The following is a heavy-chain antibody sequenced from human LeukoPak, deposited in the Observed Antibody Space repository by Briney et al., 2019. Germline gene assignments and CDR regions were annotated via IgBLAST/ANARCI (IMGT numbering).Heavy chain of an antibody. CDR2: ITRSSSNI. Sequence: PGGSLRLFCGASGFTFSSHNMNWVRQAPGKGLEWVSSITRSSSNIYYADSVKGRFTISRDNAQNSLYLQMNSLRAEDTAVYYCARGAYYYGSGSYSFQIDNWGQGTLVTVSS. CDR1: GFTFSSHN. V-gene: IGHV3-21*01. J-gene: IGHJ4*02. D-gene: IGHD3-10*01. CDR3: ARGAYYYGSGSYSFQIDN.